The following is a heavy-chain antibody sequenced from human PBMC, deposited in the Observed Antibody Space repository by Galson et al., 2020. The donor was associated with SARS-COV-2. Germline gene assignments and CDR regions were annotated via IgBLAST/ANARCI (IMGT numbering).Heavy chain of an antibody. CDR1: GFPFSSYE. Sequence: TGRSLRLSCAASGFPFSSYEMNWVRQAPGKGPEWISYIGGSGETLYYADSVKGRFTISRDNAKNSLYLQMNSLRADDTAFYYCVGWGGLARIDYWGQGTLVTVSS. CDR3: VGWGGLARIDY. D-gene: IGHD3-10*01. CDR2: IGGSGETL. V-gene: IGHV3-48*03. J-gene: IGHJ4*02.